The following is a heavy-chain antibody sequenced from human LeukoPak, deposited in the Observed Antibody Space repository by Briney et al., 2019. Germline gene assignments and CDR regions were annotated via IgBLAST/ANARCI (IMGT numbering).Heavy chain of an antibody. CDR1: GGSISSSSYY. CDR3: AREQYSSSWNYYYYGMDV. Sequence: SETLSLTCTVSGGSISSSSYYWGWIRQPPGKGLEWIGSIYYSGSTYYNPSLKSRVTISVDTSKNQFSLKLSSVTAADTAVYYCAREQYSSSWNYYYYGMDVWGQGTTVTVSS. J-gene: IGHJ6*02. V-gene: IGHV4-39*02. D-gene: IGHD6-13*01. CDR2: IYYSGST.